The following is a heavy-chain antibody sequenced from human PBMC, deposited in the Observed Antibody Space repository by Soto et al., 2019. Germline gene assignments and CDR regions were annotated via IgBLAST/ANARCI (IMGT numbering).Heavy chain of an antibody. CDR3: ARHDPDIVVVPAAIDY. J-gene: IGHJ4*02. D-gene: IGHD2-2*01. V-gene: IGHV4-59*08. CDR1: GDSMSNYY. Sequence: SETLSLTCSVSGDSMSNYYWSWIRQPPGKGLEWIGYIYSSGTTNNNPSLKSRITISVDTSTNQFSLKLTSVTAADTAVYFCARHDPDIVVVPAAIDYWGQGTLVTVSS. CDR2: IYSSGTT.